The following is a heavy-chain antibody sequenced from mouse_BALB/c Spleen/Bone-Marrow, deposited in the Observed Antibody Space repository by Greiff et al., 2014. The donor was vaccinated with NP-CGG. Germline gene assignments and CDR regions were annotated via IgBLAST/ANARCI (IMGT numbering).Heavy chain of an antibody. D-gene: IGHD2-3*01. J-gene: IGHJ2*01. V-gene: IGHV5-6-5*01. CDR1: GFTFSSYA. CDR2: ISSGGST. CDR3: AREVDGWYYFDY. Sequence: VQLKESGGGLVKPGGSLKLSCAASGFTFSSYAMSWVRQTPEKRLGWVASISSGGSTYYPDGVKGRFTISRDNARNILYLQMSSLRSEDTAMYYCAREVDGWYYFDYWGQGTTLTVSS.